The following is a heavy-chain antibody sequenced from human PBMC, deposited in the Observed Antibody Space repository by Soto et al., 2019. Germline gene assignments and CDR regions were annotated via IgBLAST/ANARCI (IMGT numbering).Heavy chain of an antibody. J-gene: IGHJ4*02. CDR1: GDPISSHY. CDR2: GST. D-gene: IGHD3-10*01. Sequence: PSETLSLTCTVSGDPISSHYWSWIRQPPGKGLEWIGFGSTKYNPSLKSRIRISVDTSKNQFSLNLTSATAADTAVYYCARVSTSASGSYYTLDYWGQGTLVTVSS. CDR3: ARVSTSASGSYYTLDY. V-gene: IGHV4-59*11.